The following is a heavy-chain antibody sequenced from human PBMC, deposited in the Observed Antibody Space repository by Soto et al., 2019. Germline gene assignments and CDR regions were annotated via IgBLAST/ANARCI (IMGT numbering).Heavy chain of an antibody. V-gene: IGHV5-10-1*01. J-gene: IGHJ4*02. Sequence: GESLKISCKTSGFTFSGHWISWVRQVPGKGLQWMGNIDPSDSYINYNPAFRGHVTFSVDKSSSTAYLHWRSLGPSDTAIYYCARHGAAIWLGYWGQGTLVTVSS. CDR1: GFTFSGHW. CDR2: IDPSDSYI. D-gene: IGHD6-19*01. CDR3: ARHGAAIWLGY.